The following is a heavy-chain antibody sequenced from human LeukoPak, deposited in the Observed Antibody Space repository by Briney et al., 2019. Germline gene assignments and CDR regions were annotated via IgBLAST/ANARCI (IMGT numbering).Heavy chain of an antibody. Sequence: GGSLRLSCAVSGFTFSDYYMSWIRQAPGKGLEWVSYISSGGSTISHADSVKGRFTISRDNAENSLYLQMNSLRAEDTAMYYCARLTTVTTFDSWGQGTLVTVSS. J-gene: IGHJ4*02. D-gene: IGHD4-17*01. CDR3: ARLTTVTTFDS. V-gene: IGHV3-11*04. CDR1: GFTFSDYY. CDR2: ISSGGSTI.